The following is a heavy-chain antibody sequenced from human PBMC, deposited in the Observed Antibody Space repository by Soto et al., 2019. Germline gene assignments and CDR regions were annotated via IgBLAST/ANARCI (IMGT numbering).Heavy chain of an antibody. Sequence: QVQLVQSGAEVKKPGASVKVSCKASGYTFSSYDINWVLQATGQGLEWMGWRNANSGNTDYAQKFQGRVTMTRNTSINTSYLQLSSMRHEDRAMYYCTRGIGEAYGDNEGIDYWGQGTLVTVSS. D-gene: IGHD4-17*01. V-gene: IGHV1-8*01. CDR2: RNANSGNT. J-gene: IGHJ4*02. CDR1: GYTFSSYD. CDR3: TRGIGEAYGDNEGIDY.